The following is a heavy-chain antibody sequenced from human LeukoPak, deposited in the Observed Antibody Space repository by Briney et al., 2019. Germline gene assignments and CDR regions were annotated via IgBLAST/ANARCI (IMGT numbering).Heavy chain of an antibody. V-gene: IGHV1-69*05. J-gene: IGHJ3*02. CDR1: GGTFSSYA. Sequence: GSSVKVSCKASGGTFSSYAISWVRQAPGQGLEWMGGIIPIFGTANYARKFQGRVTITTDESTSTAYMELSSLRSEDTAVYYCARSHDSSGFAFDIWGRGTMVTVSS. CDR2: IIPIFGTA. CDR3: ARSHDSSGFAFDI. D-gene: IGHD3-22*01.